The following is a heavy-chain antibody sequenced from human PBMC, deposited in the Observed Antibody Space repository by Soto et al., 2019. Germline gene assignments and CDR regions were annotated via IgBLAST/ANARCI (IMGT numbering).Heavy chain of an antibody. CDR3: ARVKAMARGGGWFDP. D-gene: IGHD3-10*01. V-gene: IGHV4-59*12. CDR1: GGSTTTYY. J-gene: IGHJ5*02. CDR2: IFFSGSA. Sequence: SETLSLTCTVSGGSTTTYYWSWIRQPPGKGLEWIGYIFFSGSAKYNSSLESRVTISVDTSKNQFSLEMSSLTAADTAVYYCARVKAMARGGGWFDPWGQGTLVTVSS.